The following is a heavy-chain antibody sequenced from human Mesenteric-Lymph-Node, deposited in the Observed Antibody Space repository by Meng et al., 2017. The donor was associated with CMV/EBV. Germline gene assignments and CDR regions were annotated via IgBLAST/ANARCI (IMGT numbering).Heavy chain of an antibody. D-gene: IGHD6-19*01. CDR3: AKEGSGWDFDY. J-gene: IGHJ4*02. CDR1: GFSFSVYT. V-gene: IGHV3-30-3*01. CDR2: ISSDTSSK. Sequence: GESLKISCAVSGFSFSVYTMHWVRQAPGKGLEWVAVISSDTSSKYYADSVKGRFTISRDNSKNTLYLQMNSLRVEDTAIYYCAKEGSGWDFDYWGQGTMVTVSS.